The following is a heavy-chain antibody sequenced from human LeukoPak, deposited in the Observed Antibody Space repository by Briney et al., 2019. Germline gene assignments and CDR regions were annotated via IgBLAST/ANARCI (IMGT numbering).Heavy chain of an antibody. CDR3: ARKYCSGGSCYCFDY. V-gene: IGHV4-39*01. CDR1: GGSISSSSYY. D-gene: IGHD2-15*01. CDR2: IYYSGST. J-gene: IGHJ4*02. Sequence: PSETLSLTCTVSGGSISSSSYYWGWIRQPPGKGLEWIGSIYYSGSTYYNPSLKSRVTISVDTPKNQFSLKLSSVTAADTAVYYCARKYCSGGSCYCFDYWGQGTLVTVSS.